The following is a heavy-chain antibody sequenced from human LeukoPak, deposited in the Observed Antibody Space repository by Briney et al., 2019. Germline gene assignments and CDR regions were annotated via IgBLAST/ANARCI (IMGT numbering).Heavy chain of an antibody. Sequence: SETLSLTCTLSGGSFSSYYWSWIRQPPGKGLEWIGYIYYSGSTNYNPSLKSRVTISVDTSKNQFSLKLSSVTAADTAVYYCAREAGYSSSWLDYWGQGTLVTVSS. CDR1: GGSFSSYY. CDR3: AREAGYSSSWLDY. V-gene: IGHV4-59*01. D-gene: IGHD6-13*01. J-gene: IGHJ4*02. CDR2: IYYSGST.